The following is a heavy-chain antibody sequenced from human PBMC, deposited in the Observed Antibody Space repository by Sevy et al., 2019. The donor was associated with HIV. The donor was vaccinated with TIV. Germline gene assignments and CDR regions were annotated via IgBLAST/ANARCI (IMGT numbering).Heavy chain of an antibody. Sequence: GGSLRLSCAASGFTFTSQAMSWVRQAPGKGLEWVSGISSSGASTYYAESAKGRFTISSDNSKSTLYLQMNSLRAEDTALYYCVKVAGSGTYYSGDFDYWGQGTLVTVSS. D-gene: IGHD3-10*01. CDR2: ISSSGAST. J-gene: IGHJ4*02. CDR1: GFTFTSQA. CDR3: VKVAGSGTYYSGDFDY. V-gene: IGHV3-23*01.